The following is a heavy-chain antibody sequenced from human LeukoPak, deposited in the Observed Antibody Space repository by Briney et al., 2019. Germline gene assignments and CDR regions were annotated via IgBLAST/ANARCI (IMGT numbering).Heavy chain of an antibody. CDR1: RFTFSNHA. V-gene: IGHV3-23*01. CDR3: ASLSGFADAFDI. J-gene: IGHJ3*02. CDR2: ISGSGGST. D-gene: IGHD3-9*01. Sequence: TGGSPRLSCAASRFTFSNHAMSWVRQAPGKGLEWVSAISGSGGSTYYADSVKGRFAISRDNSKNTLYLQMNSLRAEDTAIYYCASLSGFADAFDIWGQGTMVTVSS.